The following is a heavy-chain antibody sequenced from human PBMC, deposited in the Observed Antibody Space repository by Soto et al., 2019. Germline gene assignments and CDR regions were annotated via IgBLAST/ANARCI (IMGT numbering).Heavy chain of an antibody. CDR2: ISAYNGNT. V-gene: IGHV1-18*01. Sequence: XSVKVSCKASGSTFTSYGISWVRQAPGQGLEWMGWISAYNGNTNYAQKLQGRVTMTTDTSTSTAYMELRSLRSDDTAVYYCARDVVTMIVVVTDAFDIWGQGTMVTVSS. J-gene: IGHJ3*02. CDR1: GSTFTSYG. D-gene: IGHD3-22*01. CDR3: ARDVVTMIVVVTDAFDI.